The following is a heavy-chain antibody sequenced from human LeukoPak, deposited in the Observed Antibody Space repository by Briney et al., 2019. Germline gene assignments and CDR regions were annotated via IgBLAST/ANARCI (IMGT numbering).Heavy chain of an antibody. Sequence: GGSLRLSCAAPGFTFSSYGMHWVRQAPGKGLEWVAVISYDGSNKYYADSVKGRFTISRDSSKNTLYLQMNSLRAEDTAVYYCANLEAVAGSGHFDYWGQGTLVTVSS. CDR3: ANLEAVAGSGHFDY. CDR2: ISYDGSNK. J-gene: IGHJ4*02. V-gene: IGHV3-30*18. CDR1: GFTFSSYG. D-gene: IGHD6-19*01.